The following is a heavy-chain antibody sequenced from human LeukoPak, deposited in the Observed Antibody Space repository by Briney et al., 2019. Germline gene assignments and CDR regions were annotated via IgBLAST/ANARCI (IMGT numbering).Heavy chain of an antibody. CDR3: AKDRGDYDAFDI. J-gene: IGHJ3*02. Sequence: GGSLRLSCAASGFTFSSYGMHWIRQAPGKGLEWVAFIRYDGSNKYYADSVKGRFTISRDNSKNTLYLQMNSLRAEDTAVYYCAKDRGDYDAFDIWGQGTMVTVSS. CDR1: GFTFSSYG. V-gene: IGHV3-30*02. D-gene: IGHD4-17*01. CDR2: IRYDGSNK.